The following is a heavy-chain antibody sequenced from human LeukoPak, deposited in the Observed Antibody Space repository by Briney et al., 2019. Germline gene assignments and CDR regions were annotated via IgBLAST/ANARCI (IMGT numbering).Heavy chain of an antibody. D-gene: IGHD3-3*01. Sequence: SSETLSLTCAVSGYSISSGYYWGWIRQPPGKGLEWIGSIYHSGSTYYNPSLKSRVTISVDTSKNQFSLKLSSVTAADTAVYYCARAMYYDFRSGYPNFDYWGQGTLVTVSS. CDR2: IYHSGST. V-gene: IGHV4-38-2*01. CDR3: ARAMYYDFRSGYPNFDY. CDR1: GYSISSGYY. J-gene: IGHJ4*02.